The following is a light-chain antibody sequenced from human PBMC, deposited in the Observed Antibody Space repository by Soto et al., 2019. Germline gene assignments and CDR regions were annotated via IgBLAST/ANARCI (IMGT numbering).Light chain of an antibody. J-gene: IGKJ4*01. Sequence: ECVFTQSPRTLSLSPGERATLSCSASQTVRNNYLAWYQQKPGQAPRLLIYDASSRATGIPDRFSGGGSGTDFTLTISRLEPEDFAVYYCQQFSSYPLTFGGGTKVDIK. CDR3: QQFSSYPLT. CDR1: QTVRNNY. V-gene: IGKV3-20*01. CDR2: DAS.